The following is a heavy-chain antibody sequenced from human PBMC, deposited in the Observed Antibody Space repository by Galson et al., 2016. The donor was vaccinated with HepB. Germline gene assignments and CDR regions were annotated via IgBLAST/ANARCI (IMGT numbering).Heavy chain of an antibody. Sequence: SLRLSCAASGFTFTSYSMGWVRQAPGKGLEWVSVIYRGGSTYYADSVKGRFTISRDNSNTVYLQMNSLRAEDTAVYYCARGGGDGSSRIFAFDFWGQGTMVTVSS. CDR1: GFTFTSYS. J-gene: IGHJ3*01. V-gene: IGHV3-53*01. D-gene: IGHD5-24*01. CDR2: IYRGGST. CDR3: ARGGGDGSSRIFAFDF.